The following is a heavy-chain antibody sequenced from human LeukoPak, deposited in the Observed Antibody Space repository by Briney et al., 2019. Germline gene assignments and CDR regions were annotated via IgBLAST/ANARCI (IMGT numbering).Heavy chain of an antibody. CDR3: ARLATYYYDSSADAFDI. Sequence: SETLSLTCTVSGGSISSYYWSWIRRPPGKGLEWIGYIYYSGSTNYNPSLKSRVTISVDTAKNQFSLKLSSVTAADTAVYYCARLATYYYDSSADAFDIWGQGTMVTVSS. J-gene: IGHJ3*02. CDR1: GGSISSYY. CDR2: IYYSGST. D-gene: IGHD3-22*01. V-gene: IGHV4-59*08.